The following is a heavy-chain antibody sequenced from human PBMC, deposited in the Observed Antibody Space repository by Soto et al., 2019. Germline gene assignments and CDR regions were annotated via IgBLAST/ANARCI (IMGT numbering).Heavy chain of an antibody. CDR2: ISAYNGNT. V-gene: IGHV1-18*01. J-gene: IGHJ4*02. Sequence: QVPLVQSGAEVKKPGASVKVSCKASGYTFTSYGIIWVRQAPGQGLEWMGWISAYNGNTNYAQKLQGRVTMTTDTSTSTAYMELRSLRSDDTAVYYCAREMSHYDSSGYYHQPFDYWGQGTLVTVSS. CDR1: GYTFTSYG. CDR3: AREMSHYDSSGYYHQPFDY. D-gene: IGHD3-22*01.